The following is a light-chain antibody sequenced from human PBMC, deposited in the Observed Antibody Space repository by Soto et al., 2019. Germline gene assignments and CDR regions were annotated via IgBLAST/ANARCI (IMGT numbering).Light chain of an antibody. CDR2: SSS. J-gene: IGKJ2*01. V-gene: IGKV3-15*01. Sequence: EIVMTQSPATLSVSPGERAALSCRASQSVSTNLAWYQQKPGQAPRLLIYSSSTRATNIPARFSGSGSGTEFTLTISSLQSGDFAVYYCQQYSKWPSYTFGQGTKVDIK. CDR3: QQYSKWPSYT. CDR1: QSVSTN.